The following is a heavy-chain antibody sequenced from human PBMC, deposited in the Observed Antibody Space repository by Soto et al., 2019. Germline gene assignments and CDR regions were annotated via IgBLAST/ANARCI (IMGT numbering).Heavy chain of an antibody. Sequence: GSLRLSCTASGFTFGDYAMSWFRQAPGKGLEWVGFIRSKAYGGTTEYAASVKGRFTISRDDSKSIAYLQMNSLKTEDTAVYYCTRGDSSSWYIFDYWGQGTLVTVSS. J-gene: IGHJ4*02. CDR2: IRSKAYGGTT. D-gene: IGHD6-13*01. CDR3: TRGDSSSWYIFDY. CDR1: GFTFGDYA. V-gene: IGHV3-49*03.